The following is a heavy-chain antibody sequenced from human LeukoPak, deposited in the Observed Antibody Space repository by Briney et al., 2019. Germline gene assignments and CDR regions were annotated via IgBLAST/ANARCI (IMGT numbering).Heavy chain of an antibody. CDR2: IYSGGGT. V-gene: IGHV3-53*01. D-gene: IGHD4-17*01. J-gene: IGHJ4*02. CDR1: GLSVSSTY. Sequence: GGSLRLSCAACGLSVSSTYMTGVRQAPGKGLEWVSVIYSGGGTNYADSLKGQFSISRDNSKNTLYLQMNSLTADDTAVYYCVGEGKYWGQGTLVTVSS. CDR3: VGEGKY.